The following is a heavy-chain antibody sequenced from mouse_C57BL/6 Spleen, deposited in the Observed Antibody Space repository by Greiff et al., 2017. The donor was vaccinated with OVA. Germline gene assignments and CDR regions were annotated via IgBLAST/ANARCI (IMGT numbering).Heavy chain of an antibody. CDR1: GYTFTDYY. CDR2: INPNNGGT. Sequence: VQLQQSGPELVKPGASVKISCKASGYTFTDYYMNWVKQSHGKSLEWIGDINPNNGGTSYNQKFKGKATLTVDKSSSTAYMELRSLTSEDSAVYYCARYHYYGSSYPHFDYWGQGTTLTVSS. D-gene: IGHD1-1*01. CDR3: ARYHYYGSSYPHFDY. J-gene: IGHJ2*01. V-gene: IGHV1-26*01.